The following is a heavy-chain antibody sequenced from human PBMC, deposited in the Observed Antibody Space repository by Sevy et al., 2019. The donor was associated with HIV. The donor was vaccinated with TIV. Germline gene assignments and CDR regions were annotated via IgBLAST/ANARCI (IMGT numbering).Heavy chain of an antibody. D-gene: IGHD1-26*01. Sequence: GGSLRLSCAASGFTFSSYAMMWVRQAPGKGLEWVSAISGGSGGTTYYADSVKGRFTISRDNSKNTLYLQMNTLRAEDTAVYYCAKPRASSSYYMDVWGKGTTVTVSS. CDR1: GFTFSSYA. CDR2: ISGGSGGTT. V-gene: IGHV3-23*01. J-gene: IGHJ6*03. CDR3: AKPRASSSYYMDV.